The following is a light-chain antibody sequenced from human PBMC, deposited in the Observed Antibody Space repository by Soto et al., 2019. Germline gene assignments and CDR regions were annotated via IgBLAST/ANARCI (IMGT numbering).Light chain of an antibody. CDR3: QQYNSWPYT. Sequence: EIVLTQSPGTLSVSPGERATLSCRASQSISSNLAWYQQKPGQAPRLLIYDASTRATGIPASFSGSGSGTEFTLTIRSLQSEDSAVYYCQQYNSWPYTFGQGTKVDI. CDR2: DAS. J-gene: IGKJ2*01. V-gene: IGKV3-15*01. CDR1: QSISSN.